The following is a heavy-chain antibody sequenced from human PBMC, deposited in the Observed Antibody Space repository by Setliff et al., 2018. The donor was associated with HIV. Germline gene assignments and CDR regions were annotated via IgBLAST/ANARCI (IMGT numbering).Heavy chain of an antibody. V-gene: IGHV4-59*11. D-gene: IGHD3-16*02. Sequence: KTSETLSLTCSVSGDSLGSHYWSWVRQPPGKGLEWIGSVDYSGTPNYSPSLKSRVTISLDTSKNEISLKVTSVTAADTAVYYCARHNVITYGGFIYDYLYYGLDVWGRGTPVTVSS. CDR3: ARHNVITYGGFIYDYLYYGLDV. CDR1: GDSLGSHY. J-gene: IGHJ6*02. CDR2: VDYSGTP.